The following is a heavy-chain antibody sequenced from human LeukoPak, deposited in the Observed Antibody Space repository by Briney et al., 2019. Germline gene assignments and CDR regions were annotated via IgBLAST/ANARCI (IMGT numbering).Heavy chain of an antibody. V-gene: IGHV4-39*01. CDR3: ATTITMIVVARRGIDY. J-gene: IGHJ4*02. D-gene: IGHD3-22*01. Sequence: PSETLSLTCTVSGGSIRSSYYYWGWIRQPPGKGLEWIGSIYDSGSTYYNPFLKSRVTISVDTSKNQFSLKLNSVTAADTAVYYCATTITMIVVARRGIDYWGQGTLVTVSS. CDR1: GGSIRSSYYY. CDR2: IYDSGST.